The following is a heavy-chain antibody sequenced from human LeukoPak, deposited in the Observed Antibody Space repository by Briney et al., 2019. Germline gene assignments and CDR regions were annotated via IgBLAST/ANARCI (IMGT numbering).Heavy chain of an antibody. V-gene: IGHV4-59*01. J-gene: IGHJ4*02. Sequence: SETLSLTCTVSGGSISSYYWSWIRQPPGKGLEWIGYIYYSGSTNYNPSLKSRVHISVDPSKNQFSQKLSSVTAADTAVYYCARVLDTSGYYYAFDYWGQGTLVTVSS. CDR3: ARVLDTSGYYYAFDY. CDR2: IYYSGST. CDR1: GGSISSYY. D-gene: IGHD3-22*01.